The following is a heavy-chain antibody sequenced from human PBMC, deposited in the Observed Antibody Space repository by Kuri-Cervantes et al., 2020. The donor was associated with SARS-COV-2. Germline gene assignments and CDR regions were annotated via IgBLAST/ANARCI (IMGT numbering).Heavy chain of an antibody. CDR1: GFTFTIYS. D-gene: IGHD3-10*01. Sequence: GGSLRPACAVSGFTFTIYSMNWVRHAPGKGLEWVSYISSSSSTIYYADSVKGRFTISRDNAKNSLYLQMNSLRAEDTSVYYCARGLTMDFTNTPNDYGMDVWGQGTMVTVSS. J-gene: IGHJ6*02. CDR2: ISSSSSTI. CDR3: ARGLTMDFTNTPNDYGMDV. V-gene: IGHV3-48*01.